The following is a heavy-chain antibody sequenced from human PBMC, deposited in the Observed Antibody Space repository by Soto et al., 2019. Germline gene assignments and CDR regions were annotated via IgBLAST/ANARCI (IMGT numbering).Heavy chain of an antibody. CDR1: GFTFSSYA. D-gene: IGHD6-19*01. CDR3: ATNSSGWYYFDY. Sequence: PGRSLRLSCAASGFTFSSYAMSWVRQAPGKGLEWVSAISGSGGSTYYADSVKGRFTISRDNSKNTLYLQMNSLRAEDTAVYYCATNSSGWYYFDYWGEGTLVTVSS. V-gene: IGHV3-23*01. CDR2: ISGSGGST. J-gene: IGHJ4*02.